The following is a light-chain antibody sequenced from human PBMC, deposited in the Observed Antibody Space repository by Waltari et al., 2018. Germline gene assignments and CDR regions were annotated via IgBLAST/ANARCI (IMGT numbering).Light chain of an antibody. V-gene: IGLV1-44*01. CDR1: SSNIGRNP. CDR2: SNN. Sequence: QSVLTQPPSASGTHGQRVTIACSGRSSNIGRNPVNWYQQLPGTAPKLLIYSNNQRPSGVPDRFSGSKSGTSASLAISGLQSEDEADYYCAAWDDSLNGWVFGGGTKLTVL. J-gene: IGLJ3*02. CDR3: AAWDDSLNGWV.